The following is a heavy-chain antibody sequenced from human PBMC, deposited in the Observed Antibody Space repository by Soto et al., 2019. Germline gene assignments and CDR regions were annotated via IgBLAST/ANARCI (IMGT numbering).Heavy chain of an antibody. CDR2: IGASGSDS. V-gene: IGHV3-23*01. CDR1: GFTFSKFA. CDR3: ASATTPSEW. J-gene: IGHJ4*02. Sequence: GGSLRLSCAASGFTFSKFAMVWVRQTPLKRLEWVASIGASGSDSAYLDSVKGRFTISRDNSRNILFLQMNSLSTDVTAVYYCASATTPSEWWGQGTHVTDSS. D-gene: IGHD4-17*01.